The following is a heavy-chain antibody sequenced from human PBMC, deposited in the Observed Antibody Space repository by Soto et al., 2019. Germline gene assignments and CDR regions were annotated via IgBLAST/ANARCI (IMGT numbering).Heavy chain of an antibody. V-gene: IGHV3-7*01. CDR2: IKQDGSEK. J-gene: IGHJ3*02. D-gene: IGHD6-6*01. CDR1: GFTFSRYW. Sequence: EVPLLESGGGLVQPGGSLRLSCAASGFTFSRYWMSWVRQAPGKGLEWVANIKQDGSEKYYVDAVKGRFTISRDNAKNSLYLQMNRLRAEDTAVDYCARAGGNIAARPSDSFDIWGQGTMVTVSS. CDR3: ARAGGNIAARPSDSFDI.